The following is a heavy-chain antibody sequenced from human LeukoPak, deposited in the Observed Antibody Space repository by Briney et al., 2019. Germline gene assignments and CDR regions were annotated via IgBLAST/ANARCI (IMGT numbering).Heavy chain of an antibody. D-gene: IGHD1-26*01. CDR1: GFTFSSCG. V-gene: IGHV3-33*01. Sequence: GGSLRLSCAASGFTFSSCGMHWVRQAPGKGLEWVAVIWYDGSNKYYADSVKGRFTISRDNSKNTLYLQMNSLRAEDTAVYYCARAYSGSDIFDYWGQGTLVTVSS. J-gene: IGHJ4*02. CDR2: IWYDGSNK. CDR3: ARAYSGSDIFDY.